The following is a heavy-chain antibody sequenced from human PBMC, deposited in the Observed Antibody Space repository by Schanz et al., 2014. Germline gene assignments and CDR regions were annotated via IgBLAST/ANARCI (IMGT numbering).Heavy chain of an antibody. J-gene: IGHJ3*02. Sequence: EVQLVESGGGLVQPGGSLRLSCTASGFAFSSFAMTWVRQAPGRGLEWVSSISTSGTYMYIADSLKGRLTISRDDAKKSMYLQMNNLRAEDTAVYYCARKMKLGVYGGKGHDSLDIWGQGTMXTVSS. CDR1: GFAFSSFA. CDR2: ISTSGTYM. CDR3: ARKMKLGVYGGKGHDSLDI. V-gene: IGHV3-21*01. D-gene: IGHD4-17*01.